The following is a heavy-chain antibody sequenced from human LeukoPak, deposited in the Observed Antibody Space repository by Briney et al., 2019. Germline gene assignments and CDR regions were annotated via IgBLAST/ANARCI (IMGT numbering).Heavy chain of an antibody. V-gene: IGHV1-46*01. Sequence: GASEMVSCKASGYTLTSYYMHRVRQATGQWLEWMGIINPSGGSTSYAQKFQGRVTMTRDTSTSTVYMELSSLRSEDTAVYYCARDLRIAAAGTRRQVPGYWGQGTLVTVSS. CDR3: ARDLRIAAAGTRRQVPGY. J-gene: IGHJ4*02. D-gene: IGHD6-13*01. CDR2: INPSGGST. CDR1: GYTLTSYY.